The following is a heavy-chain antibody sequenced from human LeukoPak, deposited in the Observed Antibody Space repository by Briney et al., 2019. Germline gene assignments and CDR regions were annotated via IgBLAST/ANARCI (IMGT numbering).Heavy chain of an antibody. J-gene: IGHJ4*02. D-gene: IGHD3-22*01. V-gene: IGHV1-2*02. CDR3: AMNFYFDSSGYYHY. CDR1: GYTCTGYY. CDR2: INPNSGGT. Sequence: ASVKVSCKASGYTCTGYYMHWVRQAPGQGLEWMGWINPNSGGTNYAQKFQGRVTMTRDTSISTAYMELSRLRSDDTAVYYCAMNFYFDSSGYYHYWGQGTLVTVSS.